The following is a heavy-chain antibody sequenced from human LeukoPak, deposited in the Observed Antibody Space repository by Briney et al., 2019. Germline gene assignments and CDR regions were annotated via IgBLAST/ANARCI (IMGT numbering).Heavy chain of an antibody. V-gene: IGHV3-48*03. CDR1: GFTFSSYE. CDR3: AKVDRRWLQAGYFDY. D-gene: IGHD5-24*01. Sequence: GGSLRLSCAASGFTFSSYEMNWVRQAPGKGLEWVSYISSSGSTIYYADSVKGRFTISRDNAKNSLYLQMNSLRAEDTAVYYCAKVDRRWLQAGYFDYWGQGTLVTVSS. CDR2: ISSSGSTI. J-gene: IGHJ4*02.